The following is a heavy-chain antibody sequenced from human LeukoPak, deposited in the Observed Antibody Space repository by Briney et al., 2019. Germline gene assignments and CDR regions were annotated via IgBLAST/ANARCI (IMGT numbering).Heavy chain of an antibody. D-gene: IGHD5-18*01. CDR3: ARVLRGYSYGSNYYYYMDV. V-gene: IGHV3-7*01. CDR2: IKQDGSEK. Sequence: GGSLRLSCAASGFTFSSYWMSWVRQAPGKGLEWVANIKQDGSEKYYVDSVKGRFTISRDNAKNSLYLQMNSLRAEDTAVYYCARVLRGYSYGSNYYYYMDVWGKGTTVTVSS. CDR1: GFTFSSYW. J-gene: IGHJ6*03.